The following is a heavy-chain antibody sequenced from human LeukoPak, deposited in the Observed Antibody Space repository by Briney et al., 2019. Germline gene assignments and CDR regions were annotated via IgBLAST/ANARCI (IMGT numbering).Heavy chain of an antibody. J-gene: IGHJ6*04. CDR3: ARGGRGGWYSLPYV. Sequence: ASVKVSCKASGYTFTGYYMHWVRQAPGQGLEWMGWINTNTGNPTYAQGFTGRFVFSLDTSVSTAYLQISSLKAEDTAVYYCARGGRGGWYSLPYVWGKGTTVTVSS. D-gene: IGHD6-19*01. V-gene: IGHV7-4-1*02. CDR1: GYTFTGYY. CDR2: INTNTGNP.